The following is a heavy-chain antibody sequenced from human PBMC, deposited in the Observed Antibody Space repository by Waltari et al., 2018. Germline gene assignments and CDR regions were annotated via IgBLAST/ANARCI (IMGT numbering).Heavy chain of an antibody. Sequence: EVHLLESGGDLVQPGWSLRLSCAAFGFTFNSYAMRWVRQAPGKGLEWVSTISGTGGITSYADSVEGRFTISRDNSKNTLYLQMNSLRAGDTAVYYCARAPVAGSWYSDLWGRGTLVTVSS. CDR3: ARAPVAGSWYSDL. CDR2: ISGTGGIT. J-gene: IGHJ2*01. V-gene: IGHV3-23*01. CDR1: GFTFNSYA. D-gene: IGHD6-19*01.